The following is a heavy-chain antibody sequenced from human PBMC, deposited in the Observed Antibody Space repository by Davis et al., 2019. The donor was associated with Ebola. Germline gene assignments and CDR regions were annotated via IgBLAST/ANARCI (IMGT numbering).Heavy chain of an antibody. CDR3: ARGGSSGWYGY. J-gene: IGHJ4*02. V-gene: IGHV1-2*06. CDR1: GGTFTNYA. CDR2: INPNSGGT. Sequence: ASVKVSCKTSGGTFTNYAVNWVRQAPGQGLEWMGRINPNSGGTNYAQKFQGRVTMTRDTSISTAYMELSRLRSDDTAVYYCARGGSSGWYGYWGQGTLVTVSS. D-gene: IGHD6-19*01.